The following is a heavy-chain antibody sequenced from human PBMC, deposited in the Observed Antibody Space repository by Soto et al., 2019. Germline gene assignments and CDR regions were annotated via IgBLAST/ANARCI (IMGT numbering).Heavy chain of an antibody. CDR2: IFSDNER. V-gene: IGHV2-26*01. CDR3: ARMNVDSYQFYYAMDV. D-gene: IGHD4-17*01. CDR1: GFSLTTGKMG. J-gene: IGHJ6*02. Sequence: QVTLKESGPALVKPTETLTLTCTVSGFSLTTGKMGVSWIRQPPGKALEWLAHIFSDNERSYRTSLQGRLTISKDTSGSQVVLSMTNVDPVDTATYYCARMNVDSYQFYYAMDVWGQGTTVTVSS.